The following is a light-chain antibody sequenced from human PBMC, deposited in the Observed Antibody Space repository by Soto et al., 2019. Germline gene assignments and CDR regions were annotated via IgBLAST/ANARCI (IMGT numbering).Light chain of an antibody. CDR1: SGHSSYA. CDR2: LDSDGSH. V-gene: IGLV4-69*01. J-gene: IGLJ2*01. Sequence: QPVLTQSPSASASLGASVKLTCTLSSGHSSYAIAWHQQQPEKGPRYLMKLDSDGSHTKGDAIPDRNSGSSSGAERYLTISSLQSEDEADYYYQTWGTGIHVVFGGGTKLTVL. CDR3: QTWGTGIHVV.